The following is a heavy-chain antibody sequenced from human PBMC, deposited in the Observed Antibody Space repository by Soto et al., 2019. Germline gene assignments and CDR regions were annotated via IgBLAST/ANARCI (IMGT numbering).Heavy chain of an antibody. Sequence: GGSLRLSCAASGFTFNSYAMSWVRQAPGKGLEWVSAITYSGASTYYADSVKGRFTISRDNSKNTLYLQMNSLRAEDTALYHCAKDPNHYDSSGDYRGSDAFDIWGQGTMVTVSS. V-gene: IGHV3-23*01. CDR2: ITYSGAST. J-gene: IGHJ3*02. CDR1: GFTFNSYA. D-gene: IGHD3-22*01. CDR3: AKDPNHYDSSGDYRGSDAFDI.